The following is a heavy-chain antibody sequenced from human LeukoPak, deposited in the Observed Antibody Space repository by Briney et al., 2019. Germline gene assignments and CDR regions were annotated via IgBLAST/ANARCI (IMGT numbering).Heavy chain of an antibody. CDR1: GFTFSSYA. J-gene: IGHJ4*02. V-gene: IGHV3-64*01. Sequence: GGSLRLSCAASGFTFSSYAMHWVRQAPGKGLEYVSAISSNGGSTCYANSVKGRFTISRDNSKNTLYLQMNSLRAEDTAVYYCAKGAGITMIVVADFDYWGQGTLVTVSS. D-gene: IGHD3-22*01. CDR3: AKGAGITMIVVADFDY. CDR2: ISSNGGST.